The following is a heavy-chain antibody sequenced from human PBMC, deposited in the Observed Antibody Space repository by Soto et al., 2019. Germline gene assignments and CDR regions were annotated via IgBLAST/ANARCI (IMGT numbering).Heavy chain of an antibody. CDR3: ARDYCSGGSCYSWYYYYGMDV. V-gene: IGHV3-49*03. J-gene: IGHJ6*02. Sequence: QPGGSLRLSCTASGFTFGDYSMSWFRQAPGKGLEWVGFIRSKAYGGTTEYAASVKGRFTISRDDSKSIAYLQMNSLKTEDTAVYYCARDYCSGGSCYSWYYYYGMDVWGQGTTVTVSS. CDR1: GFTFGDYS. CDR2: IRSKAYGGTT. D-gene: IGHD2-15*01.